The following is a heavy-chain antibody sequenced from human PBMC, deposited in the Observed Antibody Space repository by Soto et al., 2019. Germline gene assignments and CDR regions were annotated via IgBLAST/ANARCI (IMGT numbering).Heavy chain of an antibody. D-gene: IGHD3-3*01. Sequence: QVQLVQSGGGVVQPGGSLRLSCAASGFTFSSYAIHWVRQAPGKGLEWVADVSLDGSHKTYAVPVRGRFTISRDNSKKTVYLQMNSLRAKDTALYYCAKLGDAVSGYFDFWGQGTQVAVSS. J-gene: IGHJ5*01. CDR3: AKLGDAVSGYFDF. CDR1: GFTFSSYA. CDR2: VSLDGSHK. V-gene: IGHV3-30*18.